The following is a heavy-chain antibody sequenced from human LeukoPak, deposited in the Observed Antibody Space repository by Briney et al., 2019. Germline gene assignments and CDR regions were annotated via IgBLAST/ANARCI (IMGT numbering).Heavy chain of an antibody. CDR3: AKEGEIAVAGSLDY. D-gene: IGHD6-19*01. J-gene: IGHJ4*02. CDR2: MNPNSGGT. Sequence: GASVKVSCKASGYTFTSYDINWVRQATGQGLEWMGWMNPNSGGTNYAQKFQGRVTMTRDTSISTAYMELSRLRSDDTALYYCAKEGEIAVAGSLDYWGQGTLVTVSS. CDR1: GYTFTSYD. V-gene: IGHV1-2*02.